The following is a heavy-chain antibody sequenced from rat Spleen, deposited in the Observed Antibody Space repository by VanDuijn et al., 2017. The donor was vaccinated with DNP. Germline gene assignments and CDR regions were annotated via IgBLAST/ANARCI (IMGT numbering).Heavy chain of an antibody. J-gene: IGHJ1*01. V-gene: IGHV5-31*01. CDR1: GFTFNNYW. D-gene: IGHD1-3*01. CDR2: ITSSGGST. Sequence: EVQLVESGGDLVQPGRSLKLSCVASGFTFNNYWMTWIRQVPGKGLEWVASITSSGGSTYYPDSVKGRFTISRDNAKNTLYLQMNSLRSEDTATYYCARHGRVTTVATYWYFDFWGPGTMVTVSS. CDR3: ARHGRVTTVATYWYFDF.